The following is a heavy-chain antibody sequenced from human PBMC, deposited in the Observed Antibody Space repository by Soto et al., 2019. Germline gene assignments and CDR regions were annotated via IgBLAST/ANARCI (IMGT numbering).Heavy chain of an antibody. CDR2: INWNGGST. CDR1: GFTFDDYG. Sequence: GGSLRLSCAASGFTFDDYGMSWVRQAPGKGLEWVSGINWNGGSTGYADSVKGRFTISRDNAKNSLYLQMNSLRAEDTALYYCARDPYYYDSSGHYDYWGQGTLVTVSS. CDR3: ARDPYYYDSSGHYDY. V-gene: IGHV3-20*04. D-gene: IGHD3-22*01. J-gene: IGHJ4*02.